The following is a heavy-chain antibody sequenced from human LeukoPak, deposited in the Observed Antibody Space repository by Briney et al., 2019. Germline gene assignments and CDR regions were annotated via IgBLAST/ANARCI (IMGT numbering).Heavy chain of an antibody. CDR1: GFNFSNYW. CDR3: ARDGALGFDF. V-gene: IGHV3-7*01. D-gene: IGHD1-26*01. CDR2: IKEDESEK. J-gene: IGHJ4*02. Sequence: GGSLRLSCAASGFNFSNYWMSWVRQAPGKGLEGVANIKEDESEKYYADSVRGRFTISRDNAKNSLFLEMNSLRPEDTAVYYCARDGALGFDFWGQGALVTVS.